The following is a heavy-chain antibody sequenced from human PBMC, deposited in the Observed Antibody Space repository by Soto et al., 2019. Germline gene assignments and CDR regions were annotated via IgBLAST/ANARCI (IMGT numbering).Heavy chain of an antibody. D-gene: IGHD2-2*01. CDR1: GGSISSYY. CDR3: ARAARGYCSSTSCLNYYYYYMDV. J-gene: IGHJ6*03. CDR2: IYYSGST. Sequence: QVQLQESGPGLVKPSETLSLTCTVSGGSISSYYWSWIRQPPGKGLEWIGYIYYSGSTNYNPSLKSRVTISVDTSKNQFSLKLSSVTAADTAVYYCARAARGYCSSTSCLNYYYYYMDVWGKGTTVTVPS. V-gene: IGHV4-59*01.